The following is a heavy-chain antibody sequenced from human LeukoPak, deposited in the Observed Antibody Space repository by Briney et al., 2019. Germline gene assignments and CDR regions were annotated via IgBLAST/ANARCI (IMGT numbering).Heavy chain of an antibody. J-gene: IGHJ4*02. CDR1: GGTFSSYA. CDR2: IIPIFGTA. Sequence: ASVKVSCKASGGTFSSYAISWVRQAPGQGLEWMGGIIPIFGTANYAQKFQGRVTMTRDTSISTAYMELSRLRSDDTAVYYCGYSYGYYFDYWGQGTLVTVSS. CDR3: GYSYGYYFDY. V-gene: IGHV1-69*05. D-gene: IGHD5-18*01.